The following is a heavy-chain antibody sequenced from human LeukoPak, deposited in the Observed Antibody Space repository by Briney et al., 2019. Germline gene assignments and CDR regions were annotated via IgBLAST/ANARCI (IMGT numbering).Heavy chain of an antibody. J-gene: IGHJ4*02. CDR1: GYTFTGYY. D-gene: IGHD2-15*01. CDR2: INPNSGGT. Sequence: ASVKVSCKASGYTFTGYYMHWVRQAPGQGLEWMGWINPNSGGTNYAQKFQGRVTMNRDTSISTAYMELSRLRSDDTAVYYCARGWQLLLLPDFDYWGQGTLVTVSS. V-gene: IGHV1-2*02. CDR3: ARGWQLLLLPDFDY.